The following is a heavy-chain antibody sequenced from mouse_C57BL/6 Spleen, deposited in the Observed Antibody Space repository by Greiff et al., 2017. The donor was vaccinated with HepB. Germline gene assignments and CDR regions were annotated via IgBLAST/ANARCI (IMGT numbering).Heavy chain of an antibody. Sequence: EVMLVESGGGLVQPGGSLKLSCAASGFTFSDYYMYWVRQTPEKRLEWVAYISNGGGSTYYPDTVKGRFTISRDNAKNTLYLQMSRLKSEDTAMYYCARPEKDYDKGAWFAYWGQGTLVTVSA. CDR1: GFTFSDYY. V-gene: IGHV5-12*01. CDR2: ISNGGGST. CDR3: ARPEKDYDKGAWFAY. D-gene: IGHD2-4*01. J-gene: IGHJ3*01.